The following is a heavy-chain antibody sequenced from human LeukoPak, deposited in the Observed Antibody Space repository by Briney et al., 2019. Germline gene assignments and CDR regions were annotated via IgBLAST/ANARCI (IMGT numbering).Heavy chain of an antibody. CDR1: GYTFTGYY. CDR3: AKSPIQLWLFDF. J-gene: IGHJ4*02. V-gene: IGHV3-30*18. D-gene: IGHD5-18*01. Sequence: SCKASGYTFTGYYMHWVRQAPGKGLEWVAVISYDGSNKYYADSVKGRFTISRDNSKNTLYLQMNSLRAEDTAVYYCAKSPIQLWLFDFWGQGTLVTVSS. CDR2: ISYDGSNK.